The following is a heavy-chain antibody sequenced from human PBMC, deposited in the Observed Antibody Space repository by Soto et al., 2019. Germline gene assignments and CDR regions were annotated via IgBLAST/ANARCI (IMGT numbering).Heavy chain of an antibody. CDR2: IIPIFGIK. V-gene: IGHV1-69*01. CDR1: GGTFNTYA. Sequence: QMQLVQSGAEVKERGSSVKISCKTSGGTFNTYALTWVRQAPGQGLEWIGGIIPIFGIKNVAQRFQGRVTITADESLTTASMEMTSLRSDDTAVYYCAKEAGDHWGQGTLVSVSS. J-gene: IGHJ4*02. D-gene: IGHD3-10*01. CDR3: AKEAGDH.